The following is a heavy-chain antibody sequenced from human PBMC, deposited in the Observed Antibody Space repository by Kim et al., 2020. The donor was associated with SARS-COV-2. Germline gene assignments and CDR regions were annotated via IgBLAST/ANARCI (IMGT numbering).Heavy chain of an antibody. D-gene: IGHD2-2*01. J-gene: IGHJ5*02. Sequence: KGRFTISRDNDKNSLYLQMNSLRAEDTALYYCAKGRRYCSSTSCYGWFDPWGQGTLVTVSS. V-gene: IGHV3-9*01. CDR3: AKGRRYCSSTSCYGWFDP.